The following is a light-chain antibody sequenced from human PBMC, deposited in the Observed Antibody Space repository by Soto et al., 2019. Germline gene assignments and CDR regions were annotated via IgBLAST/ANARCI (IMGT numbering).Light chain of an antibody. CDR2: KAS. CDR3: QQYDNYPLT. J-gene: IGKJ4*01. CDR1: QNIYTW. V-gene: IGKV1-5*03. Sequence: DTQMTQSPSTLSASVGDRVTITCRASQNIYTWLAWYQQKPGKAPKLLIYKASSLESGVPSRFSGFGSGTEFTLTISNLQPDDFATYYCQQYDNYPLTFGGGTKVDIK.